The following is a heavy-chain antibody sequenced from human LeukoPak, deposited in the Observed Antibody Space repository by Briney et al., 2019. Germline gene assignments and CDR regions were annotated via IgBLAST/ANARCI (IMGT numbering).Heavy chain of an antibody. CDR1: GYTFTGYY. Sequence: GASVKVSCKASGYTFTGYYMHWVRQAPGQGLEWMGWINPNSGGTNYAQKFQGRVTMTRDTSISTAYMELSSLRSEDTAVYYCATEPGIAVAGTRYFDYWGQGTLVTVSP. CDR3: ATEPGIAVAGTRYFDY. V-gene: IGHV1-2*02. CDR2: INPNSGGT. D-gene: IGHD6-19*01. J-gene: IGHJ4*02.